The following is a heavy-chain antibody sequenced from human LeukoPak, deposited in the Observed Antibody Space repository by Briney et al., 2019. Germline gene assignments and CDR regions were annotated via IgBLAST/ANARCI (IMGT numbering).Heavy chain of an antibody. V-gene: IGHV3-23*01. CDR1: GFTFSSYA. D-gene: IGHD5-18*01. Sequence: GGSLRLSCAASGFTFSSYAMSWVRQAPGKGLEWVSAINGSGGSTYYADSVKGRFTISRDNSKNTLYFQMNSLRAEDTAVYYCARGVDTAMAAFDYWGQGTLVTVSS. J-gene: IGHJ4*02. CDR2: INGSGGST. CDR3: ARGVDTAMAAFDY.